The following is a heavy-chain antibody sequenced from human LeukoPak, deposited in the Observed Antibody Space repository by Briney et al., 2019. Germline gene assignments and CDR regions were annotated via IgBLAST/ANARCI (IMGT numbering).Heavy chain of an antibody. CDR3: ARAAYDLLTAYYLKYFDL. Sequence: SVKVSCKTSGGTFSIYAISWVRQAPGQGLEWMGGIIPIFGTTNYAQKFQGRVTLTADESTSTAYMELSSLRSEDTAVYYCARAAYDLLTAYYLKYFDLWGRGTLVTVDS. V-gene: IGHV1-69*13. J-gene: IGHJ2*01. CDR2: IIPIFGTT. CDR1: GGTFSIYA. D-gene: IGHD3-9*01.